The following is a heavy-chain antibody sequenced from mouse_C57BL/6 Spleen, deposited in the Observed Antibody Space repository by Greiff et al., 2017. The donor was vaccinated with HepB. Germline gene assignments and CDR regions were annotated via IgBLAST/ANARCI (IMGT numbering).Heavy chain of an antibody. CDR2: INPNNGGT. CDR3: ATHYYGSSPH. Sequence: EVQLQQSGPELVKPGASVKISCKASGYTFTDYYMNWVKQSHGKSLEWIGDINPNNGGTSYNQKFKGKATLTVDKSSSTAYMELRSLTSEDSAVYYCATHYYGSSPHWGQGTTLTVSS. CDR1: GYTFTDYY. V-gene: IGHV1-26*01. J-gene: IGHJ2*01. D-gene: IGHD1-1*01.